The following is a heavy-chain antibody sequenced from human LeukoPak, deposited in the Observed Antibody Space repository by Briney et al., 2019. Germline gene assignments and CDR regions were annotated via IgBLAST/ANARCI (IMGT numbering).Heavy chain of an antibody. V-gene: IGHV3-74*01. D-gene: IGHD5-12*01. J-gene: IGHJ4*02. CDR2: INSDGSST. CDR3: ARVQGYSGYDYFDY. Sequence: GGSLRLSCAASGFTFSSYWMHWVRQAPGKGLVWVSRINSDGSSTSYADSVKGRFTISRDNAKNTLYLQMNSLRAEDTAVYYCARVQGYSGYDYFDYWGQGILVTVSP. CDR1: GFTFSSYW.